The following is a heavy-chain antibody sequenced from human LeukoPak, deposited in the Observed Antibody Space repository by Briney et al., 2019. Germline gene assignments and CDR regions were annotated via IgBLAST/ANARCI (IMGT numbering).Heavy chain of an antibody. Sequence: ASVKVSCKASGGTFSSYYMHWVRQAPGQGLEWMAIINPSGGSTTYAQKFQGRVTVTRDTSTSTVFMDLSSLRSEDTAVCYCARGPPGRVYDSSKRGLFDPWGQGTLVTVSS. CDR1: GGTFSSYY. CDR3: ARGPPGRVYDSSKRGLFDP. V-gene: IGHV1-46*01. CDR2: INPSGGST. D-gene: IGHD3-22*01. J-gene: IGHJ5*02.